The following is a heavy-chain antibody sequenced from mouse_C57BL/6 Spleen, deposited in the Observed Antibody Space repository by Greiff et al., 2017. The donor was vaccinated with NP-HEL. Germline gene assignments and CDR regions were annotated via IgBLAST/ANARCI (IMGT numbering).Heavy chain of an antibody. Sequence: EVKVVESGGGLVQPGGSLSLSCAASGFTFTDYYMSWVRQPPGKALEWLGFIRNKANGYTTEYSASVKGRFTISRDNSQSILYLQMNALRAEDSATYYCAGRSYSNYQYYYAMDYWGQGTSVTVSS. CDR3: AGRSYSNYQYYYAMDY. V-gene: IGHV7-3*01. D-gene: IGHD2-5*01. J-gene: IGHJ4*01. CDR2: IRNKANGYTT. CDR1: GFTFTDYY.